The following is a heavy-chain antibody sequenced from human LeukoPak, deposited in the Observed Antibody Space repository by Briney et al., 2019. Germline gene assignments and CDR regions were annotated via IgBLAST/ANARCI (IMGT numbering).Heavy chain of an antibody. D-gene: IGHD3-16*01. J-gene: IGHJ5*02. CDR2: IYYSGST. V-gene: IGHV4-59*01. Sequence: SETLSLTCTVSDTSISSYYWSWIRQPPGKGLEWIGYIYYSGSTNYNPSLKSRVTISVDTSKNQFSLKLSSVTAADTAVYCCARVIGLIDSWFDPWGQGTLVTVSS. CDR3: ARVIGLIDSWFDP. CDR1: DTSISSYY.